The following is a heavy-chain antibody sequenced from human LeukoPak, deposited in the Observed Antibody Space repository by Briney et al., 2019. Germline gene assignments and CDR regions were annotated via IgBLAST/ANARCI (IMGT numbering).Heavy chain of an antibody. Sequence: GGSLRLSCAASGFSFGSYALSWVRQAPGKGLEWVSAIIGSGGSTYYADSVKGRFTISRDNSKNTLYLQMNSLRAEDTAVYYCAKDTFMVRGVIITPGYFQHWGQGTLVTVSS. J-gene: IGHJ1*01. CDR1: GFSFGSYA. D-gene: IGHD3-10*01. CDR2: IIGSGGST. CDR3: AKDTFMVRGVIITPGYFQH. V-gene: IGHV3-23*01.